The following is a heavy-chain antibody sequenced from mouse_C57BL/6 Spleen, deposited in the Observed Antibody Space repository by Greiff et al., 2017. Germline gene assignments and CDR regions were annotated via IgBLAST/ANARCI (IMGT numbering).Heavy chain of an antibody. CDR2: IRNKANGYTT. CDR1: GFTFTDYY. Sequence: DVKVEESGGGLVQPGGSLSLSCAASGFTFTDYYMSWVRQPPGKALEWLGFIRNKANGYTTEYSASVKGRFTISRDNSQSILYLQMNALRAEDSATYYCASLYGSSFYWYFDVWGTGTTVTVSS. J-gene: IGHJ1*03. D-gene: IGHD1-1*01. CDR3: ASLYGSSFYWYFDV. V-gene: IGHV7-3*01.